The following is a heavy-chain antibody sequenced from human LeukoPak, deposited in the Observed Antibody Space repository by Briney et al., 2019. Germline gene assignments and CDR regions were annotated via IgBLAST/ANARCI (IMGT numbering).Heavy chain of an antibody. D-gene: IGHD2-15*01. J-gene: IGHJ4*02. Sequence: GGSLRLSCAASGFTFSSHWMLWVRQAPGKGLMWVSRINADGSNTIYADSVKGRFTISSDNANNTLYLQMNSLRAEDTAVYYCVRGWSAGDWGQGTLVTVSS. CDR3: VRGWSAGD. CDR1: GFTFSSHW. CDR2: INADGSNT. V-gene: IGHV3-74*01.